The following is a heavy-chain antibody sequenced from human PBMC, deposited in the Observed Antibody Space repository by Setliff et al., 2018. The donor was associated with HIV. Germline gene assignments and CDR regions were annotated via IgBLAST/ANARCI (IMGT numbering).Heavy chain of an antibody. J-gene: IGHJ4*02. Sequence: SVKVSCKASGGTFSGYALTWVRQAPGQGLEWMGGIIPIFGTANYAQKFQGRLTITADASTRTAYMELSSLRSEDTTVYYCARGIDGSYLKFFDNWGQGTLVTVSS. V-gene: IGHV1-69*13. CDR1: GGTFSGYA. CDR3: ARGIDGSYLKFFDN. D-gene: IGHD1-26*01. CDR2: IIPIFGTA.